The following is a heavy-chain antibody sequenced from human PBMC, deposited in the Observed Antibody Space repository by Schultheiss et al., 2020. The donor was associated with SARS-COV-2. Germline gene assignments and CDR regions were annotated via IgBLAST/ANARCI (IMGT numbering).Heavy chain of an antibody. J-gene: IGHJ6*02. CDR3: ASEAGYGGYGMDV. D-gene: IGHD2-15*01. Sequence: GGSLRLSCAASGFTFSNYAMSWVRQAPGKGLEWVSGVYGDGTNEYYADSVKGRFTISRDNAKNSLYLQMNSLRAEDTALYYCASEAGYGGYGMDVWGQGTTVTVSS. CDR2: VYGDGTNE. V-gene: IGHV3-23*03. CDR1: GFTFSNYA.